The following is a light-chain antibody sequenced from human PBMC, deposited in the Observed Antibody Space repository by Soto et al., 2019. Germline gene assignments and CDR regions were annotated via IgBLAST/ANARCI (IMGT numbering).Light chain of an antibody. Sequence: QSVLTQPASVSESPGESITISCPGNSSDVGGYNYVSWYQHQPGKAPKLMIYDVSNRPSGVSNRFSGSKSGNTASLTISGLQAEDEADYYCSSYTSSSTLGGVFGTGTKVTVL. CDR3: SSYTSSSTLGGV. V-gene: IGLV2-14*03. CDR2: DVS. CDR1: SSDVGGYNY. J-gene: IGLJ1*01.